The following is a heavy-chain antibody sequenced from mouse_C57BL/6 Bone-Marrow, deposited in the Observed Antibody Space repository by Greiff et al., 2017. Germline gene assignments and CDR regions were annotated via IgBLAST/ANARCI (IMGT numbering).Heavy chain of an antibody. CDR2: IYPGSGST. Sequence: QVQLKQPGAELVKPGASVKMSCKASGYTFTRYWITWVKQRPGQGLEWIGDIYPGSGSTNYNEQVKSKAHLTVDTSSSTAYIQLSSLTSEDSAVYYCARGTTVPWYFDVWGTGTTVNVSS. CDR1: GYTFTRYW. J-gene: IGHJ1*03. D-gene: IGHD1-1*01. CDR3: ARGTTVPWYFDV. V-gene: IGHV1-55*01.